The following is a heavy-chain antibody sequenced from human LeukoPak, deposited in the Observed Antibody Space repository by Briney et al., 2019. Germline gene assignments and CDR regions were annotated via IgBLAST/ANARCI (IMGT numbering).Heavy chain of an antibody. J-gene: IGHJ5*02. CDR3: ARQLGSTDWFDP. D-gene: IGHD2-2*01. CDR2: IYYSGST. V-gene: IGHV4-59*13. Sequence: SETLSLTCTVSGDSISSYYWTWIRQPPGKGLEWIGNIYYSGSTNYNPSLKSRVTISVDTSKKRISLKLRSVTAADTAVYYCARQLGSTDWFDPWGQGTLVTVSS. CDR1: GDSISSYY.